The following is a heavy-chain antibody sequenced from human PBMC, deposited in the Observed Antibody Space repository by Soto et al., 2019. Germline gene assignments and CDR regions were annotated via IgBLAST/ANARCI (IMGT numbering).Heavy chain of an antibody. V-gene: IGHV1-18*01. CDR2: NSAYNGNT. CDR3: ARDPPPPDY. Sequence: GASVKVSCKASGYTFASYAISWMRQAPGQGLEWMGWNSAYNGNTNYAQKLQGRVTMTTDTSTSTAYMELRSLRSDDTAVYYCARDPPPPDYWGQGTLVTVSS. J-gene: IGHJ4*02. CDR1: GYTFASYA.